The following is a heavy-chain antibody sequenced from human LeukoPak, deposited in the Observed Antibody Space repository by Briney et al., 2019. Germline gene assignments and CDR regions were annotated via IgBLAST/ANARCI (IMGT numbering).Heavy chain of an antibody. CDR1: GYTFTSYD. CDR3: ARDQEAFDY. Sequence: ASVKVSCKASGYTFTSYDINWVRQATGQGLEWMGWMNPNSGNTGYAQKFQGRVTVTRDTSTSTVHMELSGLRSEDTAVYYCARDQEAFDYWGQGTLVTVSS. CDR2: MNPNSGNT. V-gene: IGHV1-8*01. J-gene: IGHJ4*02.